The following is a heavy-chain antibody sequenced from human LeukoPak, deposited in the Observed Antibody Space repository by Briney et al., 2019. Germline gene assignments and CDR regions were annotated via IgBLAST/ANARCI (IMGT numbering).Heavy chain of an antibody. CDR2: INPNSGGT. J-gene: IGHJ4*02. CDR3: ARDSRGEVIDF. Sequence: ASVKLSCKASGYTFTGYYMHWVRHPPGQGLEWMGGINPNSGGTNYAQKFQGRVTMARGTAISTAYMELSRLRSDDTAVYYCARDSRGEVIDFWGQGTLVTVSS. D-gene: IGHD3-16*01. CDR1: GYTFTGYY. V-gene: IGHV1-2*02.